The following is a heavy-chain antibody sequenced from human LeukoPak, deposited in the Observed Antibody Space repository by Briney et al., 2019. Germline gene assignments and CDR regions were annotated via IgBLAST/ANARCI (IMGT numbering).Heavy chain of an antibody. CDR1: GFTFSSYC. CDR2: ISSSSSYI. CDR3: ASLSTVVSEGMDV. V-gene: IGHV3-21*01. Sequence: SLRLSCASSGFTFSSYCMNWVLQPPAKRLEWVSSISSSSSYIYYADSVKGRFTISRDKAKNSLYLQMNSLRAEDTAVYYCASLSTVVSEGMDVWGKGTTVTVPS. J-gene: IGHJ6*04. D-gene: IGHD3-10*01.